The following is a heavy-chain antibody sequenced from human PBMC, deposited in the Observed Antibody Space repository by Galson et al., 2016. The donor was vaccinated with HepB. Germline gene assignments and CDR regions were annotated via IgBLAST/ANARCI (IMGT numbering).Heavy chain of an antibody. CDR1: GFTFSSYA. D-gene: IGHD6-13*01. Sequence: SLRLSCAASGFTFSSYAMHWVRQAPGKGLEWVAVISYDGSNKYYTDSVKGRFTISKDNSKNTLYLQMNSLRAEDTAVYYCARDIATAADDSIYYDMDVWGQGTTVTVSS. V-gene: IGHV3-30-3*01. J-gene: IGHJ6*02. CDR2: ISYDGSNK. CDR3: ARDIATAADDSIYYDMDV.